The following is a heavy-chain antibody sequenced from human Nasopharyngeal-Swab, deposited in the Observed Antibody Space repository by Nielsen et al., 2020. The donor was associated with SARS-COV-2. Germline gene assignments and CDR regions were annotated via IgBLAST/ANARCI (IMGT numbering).Heavy chain of an antibody. CDR3: ASRSTSADAFDI. V-gene: IGHV4-4*02. Sequence: SETLSLTCAVSLGSIISSNWWSWVRQPPGKGLEWVGQIYHSGSTNYSPSLKSRVTISVDKSKNQFSLRLTSVTAADTAVYYCASRSTSADAFDIWGLGTMVTVPS. CDR1: LGSIISSNW. CDR2: IYHSGST. D-gene: IGHD2/OR15-2a*01. J-gene: IGHJ3*02.